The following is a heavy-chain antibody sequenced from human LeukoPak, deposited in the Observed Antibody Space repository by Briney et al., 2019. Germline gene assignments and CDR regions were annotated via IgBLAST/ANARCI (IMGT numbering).Heavy chain of an antibody. V-gene: IGHV3-30*04. Sequence: GGSLRLSCAASGFTFSSYAMHWVRQAPGKGLEWVAVISYDGSNKYYADSVKGRFTISRDNSKNTLYLQMNSLRAEDTAVYYCAKGTYYYDSSGYSGFDYWGQGTLVTVSS. CDR1: GFTFSSYA. CDR2: ISYDGSNK. J-gene: IGHJ4*02. CDR3: AKGTYYYDSSGYSGFDY. D-gene: IGHD3-22*01.